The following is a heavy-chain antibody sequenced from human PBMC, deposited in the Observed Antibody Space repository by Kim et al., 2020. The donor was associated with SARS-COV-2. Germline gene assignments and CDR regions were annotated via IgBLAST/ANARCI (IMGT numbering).Heavy chain of an antibody. D-gene: IGHD6-13*01. CDR1: GIKFNDYY. V-gene: IGHV3-11*05. CDR3: ARVAVGASSWHYFDS. Sequence: GGSLRLSCAASGIKFNDYYMSWIRQAPGKGLEWISYISSSGSSTKYADSLKGRFTISRDNAENSLYLEMNSLRAEDTAVYYCARVAVGASSWHYFDSWGQGTLVTVSS. CDR2: ISSSGSST. J-gene: IGHJ4*02.